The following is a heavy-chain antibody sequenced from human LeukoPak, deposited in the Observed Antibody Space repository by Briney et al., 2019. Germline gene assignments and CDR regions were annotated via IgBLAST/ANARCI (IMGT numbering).Heavy chain of an antibody. CDR1: GFTLSSYG. V-gene: IGHV3-7*01. J-gene: IGHJ4*02. Sequence: GGSLRLSCAASGFTLSSYGMSWVRQAPGKGLEWVANIQQDGSEIYYVDSVKGRFTISRDNAKNSLYLQMNSLRDEDTAVYHCARDKGGASDYWGQGTLVTVSS. CDR2: IQQDGSEI. CDR3: ARDKGGASDY.